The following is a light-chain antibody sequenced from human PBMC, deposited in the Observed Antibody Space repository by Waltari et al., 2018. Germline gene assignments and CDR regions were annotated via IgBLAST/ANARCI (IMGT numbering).Light chain of an antibody. CDR3: SSYTGSNSFV. J-gene: IGLJ1*01. CDR1: NSDVGGYNY. Sequence: QSALTQPPSASGSLGQSVAISCTGTNSDVGGYNYVSWYQQHPGKAPKLMFHEVGKRPSGVPDRFSGSKSGNTASLTVSWLQAEDEADYYCSSYTGSNSFVFGTGTKVTVL. CDR2: EVG. V-gene: IGLV2-8*01.